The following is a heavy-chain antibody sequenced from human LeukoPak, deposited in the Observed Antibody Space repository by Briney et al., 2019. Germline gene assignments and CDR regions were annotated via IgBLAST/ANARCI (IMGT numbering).Heavy chain of an antibody. D-gene: IGHD5-18*01. CDR3: ARDYRYSYGKGLFDY. V-gene: IGHV1-18*01. CDR2: ISAYNGNT. Sequence: ASVKVSCKASGYTFTSYGISGVRQAPGQGLEWMGWISAYNGNTNYAQKLQGRVTMTTDTSTSTAYMELRSLRSDDTAVYYCARDYRYSYGKGLFDYWGQGTLVTVSS. J-gene: IGHJ4*02. CDR1: GYTFTSYG.